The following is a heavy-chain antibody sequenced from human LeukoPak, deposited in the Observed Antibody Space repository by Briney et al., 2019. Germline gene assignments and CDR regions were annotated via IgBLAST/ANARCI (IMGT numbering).Heavy chain of an antibody. J-gene: IGHJ4*02. CDR2: ISDDGSNK. CDR1: GFTFSNYA. V-gene: IGHV3-30*18. Sequence: GGSLRLSCAASGFTFSNYAMHWVRQAPGKGLEWVAVISDDGSNKYYGGSVKGRFTISRDNSKNTVYLQMNSLRAEDTAVYYCAKDRYSSGWYSDFDYWGQGTLVTVST. CDR3: AKDRYSSGWYSDFDY. D-gene: IGHD6-19*01.